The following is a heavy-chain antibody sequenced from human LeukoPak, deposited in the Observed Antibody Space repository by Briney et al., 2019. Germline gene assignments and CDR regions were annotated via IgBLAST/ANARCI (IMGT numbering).Heavy chain of an antibody. V-gene: IGHV3-30*02. CDR1: GFTFSSYG. CDR3: AKDWGYSAYASSTLGY. Sequence: GGSLRLSCAASGFTFSSYGMHWVLQAPGKGLACVAFIRYDGSNKYYADSVKGRFTISRDNSKNTLYLQMNSLRAEDTAVYYCAKDWGYSAYASSTLGYWGQGTLVTVSS. CDR2: IRYDGSNK. J-gene: IGHJ4*02. D-gene: IGHD5-12*01.